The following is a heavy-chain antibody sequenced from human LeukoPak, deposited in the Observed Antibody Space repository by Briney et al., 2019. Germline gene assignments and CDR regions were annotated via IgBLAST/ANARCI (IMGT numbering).Heavy chain of an antibody. V-gene: IGHV3-23*01. D-gene: IGHD2/OR15-2a*01. CDR3: AKAPPSLSSPDN. J-gene: IGHJ4*02. Sequence: QPGESLRLSCVASGFAFSSYVLSWVRQAPGKGLEWVSAISGSGGSTYYADSVKGRFTISRDNSKNTLFLQINSLRAEDTAVYYCAKAPPSLSSPDNWGQGTLVTVSS. CDR1: GFAFSSYV. CDR2: ISGSGGST.